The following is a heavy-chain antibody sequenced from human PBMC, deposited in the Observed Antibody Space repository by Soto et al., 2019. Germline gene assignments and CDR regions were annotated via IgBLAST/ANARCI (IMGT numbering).Heavy chain of an antibody. V-gene: IGHV3-66*01. D-gene: IGHD6-6*01. CDR3: ARADRPYYFDY. Sequence: GGSLRLSCAASGFTVSSYRMSWVRQAPGKGLEWISVIYSAGSADFADSVKGRFTISRDNSKNTLYLQMSSLRADDTAVYYCARADRPYYFDYWGQGTLVTVSS. CDR2: IYSAGSA. CDR1: GFTVSSYR. J-gene: IGHJ4*02.